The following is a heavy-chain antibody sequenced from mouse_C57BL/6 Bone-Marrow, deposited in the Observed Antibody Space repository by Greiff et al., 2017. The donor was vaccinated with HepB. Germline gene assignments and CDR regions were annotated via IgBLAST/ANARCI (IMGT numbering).Heavy chain of an antibody. CDR3: ARNDGYYPYYYAMDY. D-gene: IGHD2-3*01. J-gene: IGHJ4*01. CDR1: GYTFTSYW. V-gene: IGHV1-52*01. Sequence: VQLQQPGAELVRPGSSVKLSCKASGYTFTSYWMHWVKQRPIQGLEWIGNIDPSDSETHYNQKFKDKATLTVDKSSSTTYMQLSSLTSEDSAVYYSARNDGYYPYYYAMDYWGQGTSVTVSS. CDR2: IDPSDSET.